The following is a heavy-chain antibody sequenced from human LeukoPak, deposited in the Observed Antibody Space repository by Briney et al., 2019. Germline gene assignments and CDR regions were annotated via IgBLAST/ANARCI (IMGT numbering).Heavy chain of an antibody. CDR3: ARSPEYCSSTSCPFDY. J-gene: IGHJ4*02. Sequence: GGSLRLSCAASGFTFSSYWMSWVRQAPGKGLEWVANIKQDGGEKYYVDSVKGRFTISRDNAKNSLYLQMNSLRAEDTAVYYCARSPEYCSSTSCPFDYWGQGTLVTVSS. D-gene: IGHD2-2*01. CDR2: IKQDGGEK. V-gene: IGHV3-7*03. CDR1: GFTFSSYW.